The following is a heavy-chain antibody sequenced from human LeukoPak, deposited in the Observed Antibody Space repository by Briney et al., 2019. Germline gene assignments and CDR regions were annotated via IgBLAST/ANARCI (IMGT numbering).Heavy chain of an antibody. D-gene: IGHD6-19*01. CDR1: GGSISRNY. J-gene: IGHJ5*02. CDR2: IYYSGSS. V-gene: IGHV4-59*01. Sequence: SETLSLTCTVSGGSISRNYWNLIRQPPGKGLEWIGNIYYSGSSDYNPSFKSRVTISVDMSKNHFSLKVSSVTAADTAVYYCARAQYSSDWSWFDAWGQGTLVTVSS. CDR3: ARAQYSSDWSWFDA.